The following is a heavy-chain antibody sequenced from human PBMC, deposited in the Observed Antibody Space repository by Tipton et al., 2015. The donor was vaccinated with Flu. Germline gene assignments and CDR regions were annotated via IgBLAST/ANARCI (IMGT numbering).Heavy chain of an antibody. CDR1: GVSISSGGYY. CDR3: AKERPEGAFDV. V-gene: IGHV4-31*11. CDR2: IYFTGKT. D-gene: IGHD1-1*01. Sequence: TLSLTCAVSGVSISSGGYYWSWIRQHPGKGLEWIGYIYFTGKTYYNSSLQSRVSISVDTSKNQFSLRQNSVTAADTAVYYCAKERPEGAFDVWGQGTKLAVFS. J-gene: IGHJ3*01.